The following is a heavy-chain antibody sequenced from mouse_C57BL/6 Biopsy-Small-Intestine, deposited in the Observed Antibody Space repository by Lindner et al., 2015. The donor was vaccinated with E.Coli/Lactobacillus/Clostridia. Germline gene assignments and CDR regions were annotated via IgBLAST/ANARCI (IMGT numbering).Heavy chain of an antibody. Sequence: SVKVSCKASGYVFNEYYFHWVRQAPGQGLEWMGWIDPKSGGTVYAPKFQGRVTMTLATSINTAYMELSSLGSDDTAVYYCARVFFELGIVDYWGQGTLVTVSS. V-gene: IGHV14-4*02. CDR3: ARVFFELGIVDY. D-gene: IGHD4-1*01. CDR1: GYVFNEYY. J-gene: IGHJ4*01. CDR2: IDPKSGGT.